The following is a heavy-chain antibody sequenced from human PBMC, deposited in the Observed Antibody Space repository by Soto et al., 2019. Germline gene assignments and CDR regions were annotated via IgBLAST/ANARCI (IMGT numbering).Heavy chain of an antibody. CDR1: GYTFTSYG. CDR2: ISAYNGNT. J-gene: IGHJ4*02. CDR3: AVGYYGSGHLYYFDY. Sequence: GASVKVSCKASGYTFTSYGISWVRQAPGQGLEWMGWISAYNGNTNYAQKLQGRVTMTTDTSTSTAYMELRSLRSDDTAVYYRAVGYYGSGHLYYFDYWGQGTLVTVSS. V-gene: IGHV1-18*01. D-gene: IGHD3-10*01.